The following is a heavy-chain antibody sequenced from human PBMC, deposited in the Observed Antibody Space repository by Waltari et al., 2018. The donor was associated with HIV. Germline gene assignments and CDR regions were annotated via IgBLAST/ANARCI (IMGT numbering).Heavy chain of an antibody. Sequence: QVQLQQWGAGLLKSSETLSLTCAVYGGSFSGYYWSWIRQPPGKGLEWIGEINHSGSTNYNPSLKSRLTISVDTSKNQFSLKLSSVTAADTAVYYCARADIAVAGTRPLDSWGQGTLVTVSS. CDR1: GGSFSGYY. CDR2: INHSGST. CDR3: ARADIAVAGTRPLDS. J-gene: IGHJ4*02. V-gene: IGHV4-34*01. D-gene: IGHD6-19*01.